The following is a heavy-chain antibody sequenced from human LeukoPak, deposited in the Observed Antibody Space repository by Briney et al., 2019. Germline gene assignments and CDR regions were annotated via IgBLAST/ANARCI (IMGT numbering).Heavy chain of an antibody. V-gene: IGHV1-18*04. CDR1: GYTFTDYF. D-gene: IGHD2-15*01. CDR3: ARGDEELLGLNESYFDY. CDR2: ISAYNGNT. Sequence: GASVKVSCQASGYTFTDYFMHWVRQAPGQGLEWMGWISAYNGNTNYAQKLQGRVTMTTDTSTSTAYMELRSLRSDDTAVYYCARGDEELLGLNESYFDYWGQGTLVTVSS. J-gene: IGHJ4*02.